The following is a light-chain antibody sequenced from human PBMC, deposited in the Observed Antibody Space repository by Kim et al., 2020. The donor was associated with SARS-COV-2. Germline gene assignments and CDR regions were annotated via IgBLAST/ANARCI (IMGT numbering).Light chain of an antibody. CDR1: SLRSYY. Sequence: SSELTQDPAVSVALGQTVRITCQGDSLRSYYASWYQQKPGQAPVLVIYGKNKRPSGIPDRFSGSSSGNTASLTITGAQAEDEAAYYCNSRDSSGYHYVFGTGTKVTVL. J-gene: IGLJ1*01. CDR2: GKN. V-gene: IGLV3-19*01. CDR3: NSRDSSGYHYV.